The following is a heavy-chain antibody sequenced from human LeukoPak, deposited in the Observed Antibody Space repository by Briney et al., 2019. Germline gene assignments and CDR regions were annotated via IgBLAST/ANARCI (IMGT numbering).Heavy chain of an antibody. CDR1: GHTFTGYY. V-gene: IGHV1-2*02. J-gene: IGHJ4*02. CDR2: INPNSGGT. D-gene: IGHD5-24*01. CDR3: ARDWDGYPGDDY. Sequence: ASVKVSCKASGHTFTGYYMHWVRQAPGQGLEWMGWINPNSGGTNYAQKFQGRVTMTRDTSISTAYMELSRLRSDDTAVYYCARDWDGYPGDDYWGQGTLVTVSS.